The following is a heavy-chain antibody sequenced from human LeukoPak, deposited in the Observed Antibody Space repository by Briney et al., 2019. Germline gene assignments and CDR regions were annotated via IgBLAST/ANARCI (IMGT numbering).Heavy chain of an antibody. V-gene: IGHV3-23*01. CDR2: IDGGGDIT. D-gene: IGHD5-18*01. Sequence: PGGSLRLSCATSGFTFYNYAMNWVCQSPGKGLEWVSGIDGGGDITYIADFVKGRFTISRDNSKDTLYLQMNNLTAADTALYYCGKDVRGYRRPLDYWGQGTLVTVSS. CDR3: GKDVRGYRRPLDY. J-gene: IGHJ4*02. CDR1: GFTFYNYA.